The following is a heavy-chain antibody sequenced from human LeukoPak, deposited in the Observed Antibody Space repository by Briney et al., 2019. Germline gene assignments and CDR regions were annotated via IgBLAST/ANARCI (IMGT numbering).Heavy chain of an antibody. CDR3: ARGVEGNYYGMDV. D-gene: IGHD2-21*01. V-gene: IGHV3-48*04. Sequence: GSLRLSCAASGFTFSSYSMNWVRQAPGKGLEWVSYISSSSSTIYYAGSVKGRFTISRDNAKNSLYLQMNSLRAEDTAVYYCARGVEGNYYGMDVWGQGTTVTVSS. CDR2: ISSSSSTI. J-gene: IGHJ6*02. CDR1: GFTFSSYS.